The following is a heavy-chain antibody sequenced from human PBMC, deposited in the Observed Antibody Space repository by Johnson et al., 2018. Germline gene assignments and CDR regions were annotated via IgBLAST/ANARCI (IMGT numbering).Heavy chain of an antibody. D-gene: IGHD6-13*01. CDR1: GFTFSPYG. CDR3: AQKSSINWRNLQY. V-gene: IGHV3-30*18. J-gene: IGHJ4*02. CDR2: ISYDGSNK. Sequence: QVQLVQSGGGVVQPGRSLRLSCAASGFTFSPYGMHWVRQAPGQGLEWVAGISYDGSNKYFADSVKGRFTISRDNSKNTVYLQMNSLGVEDTAVYYCAQKSSINWRNLQYWCQGIMVAVSS.